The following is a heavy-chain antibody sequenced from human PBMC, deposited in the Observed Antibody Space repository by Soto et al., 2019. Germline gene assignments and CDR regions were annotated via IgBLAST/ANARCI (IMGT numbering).Heavy chain of an antibody. CDR1: GGSISSYY. CDR2: IYYSGST. J-gene: IGHJ6*03. Sequence: SETLSLTCTVSGGSISSYYWSWIRQPPGKGLEWIGYIYYSGSTNYNPSLKSRVTISVDTSKNQFSLKLSSVTAADTAVYYCARLYCSSTSCHYYYYYYMAVWGKGTTVTVSS. CDR3: ARLYCSSTSCHYYYYYYMAV. V-gene: IGHV4-59*08. D-gene: IGHD2-2*01.